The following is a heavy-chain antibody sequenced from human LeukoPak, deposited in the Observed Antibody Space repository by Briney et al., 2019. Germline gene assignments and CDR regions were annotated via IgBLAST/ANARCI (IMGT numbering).Heavy chain of an antibody. CDR1: GYSISSGYY. CDR2: IYHGGNS. CDR3: ARGFSSGYLWDY. D-gene: IGHD3-22*01. Sequence: SGTLSLTCTVSGYSISSGYYWGWIRQPPGKGLEWIGYIYHGGNSYYNPSLKSRVTMSVDNSKNQFSLNLSSVTAADTAVYYCARGFSSGYLWDYWGQGSLVTVSS. V-gene: IGHV4-38-2*02. J-gene: IGHJ4*02.